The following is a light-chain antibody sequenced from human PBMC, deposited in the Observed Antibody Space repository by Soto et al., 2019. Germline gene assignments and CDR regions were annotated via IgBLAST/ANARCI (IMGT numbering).Light chain of an antibody. CDR1: QSISTNY. CDR2: GAS. J-gene: IGKJ1*01. Sequence: EIVLTQSPVTLSLSPGETATLSCRASQSISTNYLAWYQQKPGQAPRPLIFGASSRASGIPGRFSGSGSGTDFTLTISRLEPEDFAVYYCQHYGTSTTWTFGQGTKVEIK. V-gene: IGKV3-20*01. CDR3: QHYGTSTTWT.